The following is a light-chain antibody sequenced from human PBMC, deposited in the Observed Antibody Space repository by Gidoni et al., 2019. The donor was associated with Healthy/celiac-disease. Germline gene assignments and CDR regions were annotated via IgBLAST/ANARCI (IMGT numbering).Light chain of an antibody. CDR1: HSIRIS. V-gene: IGKV1-5*03. CDR2: KAA. CDR3: QQYNSYSPYS. J-gene: IGKJ2*03. Sequence: IQMTQSPSTLSASVRDRVTITSRSSHSIRISLAWCQQKTRKAPKLLLYKAASLESGVPSRGSGGGAGTEFSITISSRQPDDFATDYCQQYNSYSPYSFGQGTKLEIK.